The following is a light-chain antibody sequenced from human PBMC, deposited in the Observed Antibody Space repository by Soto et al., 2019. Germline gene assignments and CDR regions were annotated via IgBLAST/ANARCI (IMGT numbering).Light chain of an antibody. V-gene: IGKV1-5*03. CDR1: QTISTL. Sequence: DIQMTQSPSTLSASVGDRVTITCRASQTISTLLAWYQQRPGKAPNLLIYKASSLVRGVPSKFSGSGSGTDFTITIRSVQPDDFASYFRQNDSTYPRTFGQGTKVEVK. CDR3: QNDSTYPRT. J-gene: IGKJ1*01. CDR2: KAS.